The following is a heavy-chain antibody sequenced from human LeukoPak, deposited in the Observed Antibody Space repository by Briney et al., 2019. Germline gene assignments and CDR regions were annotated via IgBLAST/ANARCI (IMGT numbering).Heavy chain of an antibody. D-gene: IGHD5-18*01. Sequence: SETLSLTCSVAGGSISTYYWNWIRQTPGKGLEWIGHISNGNTEYNPSLKSRVTISVDTSKNQISLKLASVTAADTAVYYCARDKAHSYGRYFDPWGQGALVTVSS. J-gene: IGHJ5*02. CDR2: ISNGNT. V-gene: IGHV4-59*01. CDR3: ARDKAHSYGRYFDP. CDR1: GGSISTYY.